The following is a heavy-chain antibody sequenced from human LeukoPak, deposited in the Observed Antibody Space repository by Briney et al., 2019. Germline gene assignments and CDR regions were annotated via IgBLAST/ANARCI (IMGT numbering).Heavy chain of an antibody. CDR2: IYSGGST. CDR1: GFSVNSNY. D-gene: IGHD3-16*02. V-gene: IGHV3-66*01. J-gene: IGHJ4*02. Sequence: GGSLRLSCAVSGFSVNSNYMSWVRQAPGKGLEWVSVIYSGGSTYYADSVKGRFTISRDNSKNTLYLQMNSLRAEDTAVYYCAGRYDYVWGSYRPTYTDYWGQGTLVTVSS. CDR3: AGRYDYVWGSYRPTYTDY.